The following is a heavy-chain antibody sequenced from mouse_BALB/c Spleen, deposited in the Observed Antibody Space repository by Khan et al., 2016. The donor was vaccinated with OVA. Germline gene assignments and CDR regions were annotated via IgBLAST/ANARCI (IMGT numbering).Heavy chain of an antibody. Sequence: QVQLKESGPGLVAPSQSLSITCTVSGFSLTSYDISWIRQPPGKGLEWLGVIWTGGGTNYNSAFMSRMSISKDNSKSQVFFKMNSLHSDDTTIYYCVRRGHYYGSFYWYFDIWVEGTTVTVSS. V-gene: IGHV2-9-2*01. CDR3: VRRGHYYGSFYWYFDI. CDR1: GFSLTSYD. J-gene: IGHJ1*01. CDR2: IWTGGGT. D-gene: IGHD1-1*01.